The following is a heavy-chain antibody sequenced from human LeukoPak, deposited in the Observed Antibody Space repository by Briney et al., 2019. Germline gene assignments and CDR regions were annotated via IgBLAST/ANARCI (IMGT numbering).Heavy chain of an antibody. J-gene: IGHJ6*02. V-gene: IGHV3-30*03. CDR2: ISYDGSNK. D-gene: IGHD6-6*01. CDR1: GFTFSSYS. CDR3: ARDFIAARLWDYYGMDV. Sequence: GGSLRLSCAASGFTFSSYSMNWVRQAPGKGLEWVAVISYDGSNKYYADSVKGRFTISRDNSKNTLYLQMNSLRAEDTAVYYCARDFIAARLWDYYGMDVWGQGTTVTVSS.